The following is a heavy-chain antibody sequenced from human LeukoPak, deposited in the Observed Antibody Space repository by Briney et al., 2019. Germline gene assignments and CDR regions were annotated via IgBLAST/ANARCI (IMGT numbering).Heavy chain of an antibody. D-gene: IGHD3-22*01. CDR3: ASSYDTSGFYFDS. Sequence: GESLKISCKASGSIFTTYWIGWVRQLPGKGLEWMGIIYPGDSDTRYSPSFQGQVTISADKSINTAYLQWSSLKASDTAMFYCASSYDTSGFYFDSWGQGTLVTVSS. CDR2: IYPGDSDT. V-gene: IGHV5-51*01. CDR1: GSIFTTYW. J-gene: IGHJ4*02.